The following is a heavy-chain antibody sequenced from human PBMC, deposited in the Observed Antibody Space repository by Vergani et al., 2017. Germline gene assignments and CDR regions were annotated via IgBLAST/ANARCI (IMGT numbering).Heavy chain of an antibody. CDR3: ARGAGYCSSTSCPPTLRNYYYYMDV. CDR2: IWYDGSNK. CDR1: GFTFSTYG. D-gene: IGHD2-2*01. J-gene: IGHJ6*03. Sequence: QVQLVESGGGVVQPGRSLRLSCAASGFTFSTYGLHWVRQAPGKGLEWVAVIWYDGSNKYYGDSVKGRFTISRDNSMDTLYLQMNGLRAEDTAVYYCARGAGYCSSTSCPPTLRNYYYYMDVWGK. V-gene: IGHV3-33*01.